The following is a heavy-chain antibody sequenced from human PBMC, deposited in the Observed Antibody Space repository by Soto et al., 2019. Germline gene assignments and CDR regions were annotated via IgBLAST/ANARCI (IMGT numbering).Heavy chain of an antibody. CDR2: IIPIFGTA. D-gene: IGHD3-22*01. Sequence: SVKLSCKASGGTFSSYAISWVRQAPGQGLEWMGGIIPIFGTANYAQKFQGRVTITADESTSTAYMELSSLRSEDTAVYYCARVVRVTSYWYFDLWGRGTLVTVSS. CDR3: ARVVRVTSYWYFDL. CDR1: GGTFSSYA. J-gene: IGHJ2*01. V-gene: IGHV1-69*13.